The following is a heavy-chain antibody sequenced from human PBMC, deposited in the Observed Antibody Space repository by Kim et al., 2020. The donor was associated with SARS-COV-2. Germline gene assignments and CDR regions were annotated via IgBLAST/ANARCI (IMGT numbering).Heavy chain of an antibody. CDR1: GYTFTSYG. Sequence: ASVKVSCKASGYTFTSYGISWVRQAPGQGLEWMGWISAYNGNTNYAQKLQGRVTMTTDTSTSTAYMELRSLRSDDTAVYYCARHPPTVVTPGFYYYGMDVWGQGTTVTVSS. D-gene: IGHD4-17*01. V-gene: IGHV1-18*01. CDR2: ISAYNGNT. CDR3: ARHPPTVVTPGFYYYGMDV. J-gene: IGHJ6*02.